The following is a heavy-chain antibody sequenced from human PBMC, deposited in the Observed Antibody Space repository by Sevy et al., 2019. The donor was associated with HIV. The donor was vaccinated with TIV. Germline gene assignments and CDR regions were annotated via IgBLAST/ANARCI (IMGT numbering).Heavy chain of an antibody. CDR2: INHSGST. J-gene: IGHJ6*02. CDR1: GGSFSGYY. Sequence: SETLSLTCAVYGGSFSGYYWSWIRQPPGKGLEWIGEINHSGSTNSNPSLKSRVTISVDTSKNQFSLKLSSVTAADTAVYYCARVSGSYYRSYYYYGMDVWGQGTTVTVSS. D-gene: IGHD1-26*01. CDR3: ARVSGSYYRSYYYYGMDV. V-gene: IGHV4-34*01.